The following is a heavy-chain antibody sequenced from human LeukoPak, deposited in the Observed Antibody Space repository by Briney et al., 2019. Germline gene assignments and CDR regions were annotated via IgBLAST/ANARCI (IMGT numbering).Heavy chain of an antibody. CDR3: ARGGYSYGYYYYYYMDV. Sequence: ASVKVSCKASGYTFTSYDINWVRQATGQGLEWMGWMSPNSGNTGYAQKFQGRVTITRNTSISTAYMELSSLRSEDTAVYYCARGGYSYGYYYYYYMDVWGKGTTVTVSS. CDR1: GYTFTSYD. D-gene: IGHD5-18*01. J-gene: IGHJ6*03. V-gene: IGHV1-8*03. CDR2: MSPNSGNT.